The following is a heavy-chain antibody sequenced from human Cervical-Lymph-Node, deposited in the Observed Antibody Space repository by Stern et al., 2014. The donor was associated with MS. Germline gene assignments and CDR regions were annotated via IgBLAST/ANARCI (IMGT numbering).Heavy chain of an antibody. CDR3: VTALWFGEIPPQSYDSFDI. J-gene: IGHJ3*02. V-gene: IGHV3-15*01. D-gene: IGHD3-10*01. Sequence: EDQLVESGGGLVKPGGSLRLSCAASGFTFSHGWMSWVRPAPGKGMEWVGRIQSKTDGGTTDYAAPVKGRFTISRDDSKNTLYLQMNSLKTEDTAVYYCVTALWFGEIPPQSYDSFDIWGQGTMVTVSS. CDR2: IQSKTDGGTT. CDR1: GFTFSHGW.